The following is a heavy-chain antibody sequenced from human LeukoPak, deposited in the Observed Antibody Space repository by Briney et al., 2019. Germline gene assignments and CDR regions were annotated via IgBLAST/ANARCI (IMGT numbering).Heavy chain of an antibody. Sequence: PGGSLRLSCAASGFTFSDYYMSWIRQAPGKGLEWLSYISSSGSTKNYADSVKGRFTISRDNSKNTLYLQMNSLRAEDTAVYYCARGVRGLGVYYYYYMDVWGKGTTVTVSS. CDR2: ISSSGSTK. CDR1: GFTFSDYY. CDR3: ARGVRGLGVYYYYYMDV. J-gene: IGHJ6*03. D-gene: IGHD1-26*01. V-gene: IGHV3-11*04.